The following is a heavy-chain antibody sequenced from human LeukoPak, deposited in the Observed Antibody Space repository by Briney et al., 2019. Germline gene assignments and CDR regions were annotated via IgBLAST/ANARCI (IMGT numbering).Heavy chain of an antibody. CDR2: IYYSGST. V-gene: IGHV4-59*01. D-gene: IGHD4-11*01. CDR1: GGSISSYY. CDR3: ARVGAPPSNYRYYYYYMDV. J-gene: IGHJ6*03. Sequence: PSETLSLTCTVSGGSISSYYWSWIWQPPGKGLEWIGYIYYSGSTNYNPSLKSRVTISVDTSKNQFSLKLSSVTAADTAVYYCARVGAPPSNYRYYYYYMDVWGKGTTVTVSS.